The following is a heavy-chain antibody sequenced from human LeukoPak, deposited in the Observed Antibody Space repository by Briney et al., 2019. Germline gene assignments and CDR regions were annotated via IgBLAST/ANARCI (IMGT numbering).Heavy chain of an antibody. Sequence: SETLSLTCTVSGGSISSSSYYWGWIRQPPGKGLEWIGSIYYSGSTYYNPSLKSRVTISIDTSKNQFSLKLSSVTAADTAVYYCARGRINVLLWFGEFFWKYNWFDPWGQGTLVTVSS. CDR3: ARGRINVLLWFGEFFWKYNWFDP. V-gene: IGHV4-39*07. D-gene: IGHD3-10*01. CDR2: IYYSGST. J-gene: IGHJ5*02. CDR1: GGSISSSSYY.